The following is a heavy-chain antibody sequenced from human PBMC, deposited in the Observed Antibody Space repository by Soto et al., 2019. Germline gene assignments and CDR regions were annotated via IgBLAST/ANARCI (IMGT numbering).Heavy chain of an antibody. CDR1: GFPFSSYA. V-gene: IGHV3-23*01. J-gene: IGHJ5*02. D-gene: IGHD2-15*01. Sequence: GGSLRLSCAASGFPFSSYAMSWVRQATGKGLEWVSAISGNGAETSYAASVRGRFTISRDNSRDTLYLQMNSLRADDTAVYYCGKDLRGTAWFEFSSWGPRILLTVSS. CDR3: GKDLRGTAWFEFSS. CDR2: ISGNGAET.